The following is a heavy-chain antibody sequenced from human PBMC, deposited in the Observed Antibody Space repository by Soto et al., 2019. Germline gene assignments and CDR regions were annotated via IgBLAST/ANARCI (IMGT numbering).Heavy chain of an antibody. CDR1: GFTFSFYS. Sequence: EVQLVESGGGLVQPGGSLRLSCAASGFTFSFYSMNWVRQAPGKGLEWVSYISSGSETIYYADSVQGRFTISRDNAKNSLYLQMNSLRAEDTAVYYCARDLYGDYAHAYWSQGTLVTVSS. D-gene: IGHD4-17*01. J-gene: IGHJ4*02. V-gene: IGHV3-48*01. CDR2: ISSGSETI. CDR3: ARDLYGDYAHAY.